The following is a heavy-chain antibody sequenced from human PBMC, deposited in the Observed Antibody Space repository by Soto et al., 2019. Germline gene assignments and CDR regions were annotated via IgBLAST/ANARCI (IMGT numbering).Heavy chain of an antibody. CDR2: FSTYNGNT. V-gene: IGHV1-18*01. D-gene: IGHD6-13*01. CDR1: GYTFTNYA. CDR3: ARESGGDRSSFHYSYYGMDV. Sequence: QIQLVQSGAEVKKPGASVKVSCRASGYTFTNYAITWVRQAPGQGLEWMGCFSTYNGNTNYAQKLQGRVTMTTDTSTRPAYMELRRPRSDGTAVYYCARESGGDRSSFHYSYYGMDVWGQGTTVTVSS. J-gene: IGHJ6*02.